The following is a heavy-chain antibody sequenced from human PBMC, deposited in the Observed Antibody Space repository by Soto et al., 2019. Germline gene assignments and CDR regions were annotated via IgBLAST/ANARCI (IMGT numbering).Heavy chain of an antibody. V-gene: IGHV3-7*01. CDR1: GFTFSSFW. CDR2: IKQDGSEK. J-gene: IGHJ4*02. CDR3: ARRPYGDYGDYFDY. D-gene: IGHD4-17*01. Sequence: DVQLVESGGSLVQPGGSLRLSCAASGFTFSSFWMSWVRQAPGKGLEWVVNIKQDGSEKYYVDSGRGRFSISRDNAKNSLFLQMNSLRAEDTAVYYCARRPYGDYGDYFDYWGQGTLVTVSS.